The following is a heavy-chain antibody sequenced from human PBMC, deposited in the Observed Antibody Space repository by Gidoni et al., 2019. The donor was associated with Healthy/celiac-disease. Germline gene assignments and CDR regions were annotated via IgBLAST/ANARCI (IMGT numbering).Heavy chain of an antibody. Sequence: VQLVQSGAEVKTPVASVKVSCKASGYTFTSYGISWVRQSPGQGLEWMGWISAYNGNTSYAQKHQGRDTMTTDTSTRTAYKEVRSLRSDDTAVYYWARARFYSSNSRLNWFDPWGQGTLVTVSS. CDR3: ARARFYSSNSRLNWFDP. V-gene: IGHV1-18*01. D-gene: IGHD6-13*01. CDR2: ISAYNGNT. CDR1: GYTFTSYG. J-gene: IGHJ5*02.